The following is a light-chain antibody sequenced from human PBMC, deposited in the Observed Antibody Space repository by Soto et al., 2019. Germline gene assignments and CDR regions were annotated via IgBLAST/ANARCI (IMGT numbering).Light chain of an antibody. V-gene: IGKV3-15*01. CDR1: QSVSNN. CDR2: GAS. CDR3: QQFNTWPET. Sequence: EVEMTQSPATLSVSPGERATLSCRASQSVSNNLAWYQQKPGQAPRLLISGASTRATGIPARFSGSGSGTEFTLTIGSVQSEDFAVYYCQQFNTWPETFGPGTKVDIK. J-gene: IGKJ3*01.